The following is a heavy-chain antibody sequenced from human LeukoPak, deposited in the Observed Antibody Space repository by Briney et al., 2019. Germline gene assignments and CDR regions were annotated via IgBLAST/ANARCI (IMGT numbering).Heavy chain of an antibody. Sequence: SSDTLSLTCTLSGGSIGSHYWSWTRQPPGGGLEWIGYIYYSGSTNYNPSLKSRVTISVDTSKNQFSLKLSSVTAADTAVYYCARVTSLLIPWFDPWGQGTLVTVSS. CDR3: ARVTSLLIPWFDP. D-gene: IGHD2-2*01. CDR1: GGSIGSHY. J-gene: IGHJ5*02. V-gene: IGHV4-59*11. CDR2: IYYSGST.